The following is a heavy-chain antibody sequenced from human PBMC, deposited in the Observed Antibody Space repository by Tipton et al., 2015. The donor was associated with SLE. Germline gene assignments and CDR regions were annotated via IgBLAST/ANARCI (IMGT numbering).Heavy chain of an antibody. V-gene: IGHV4-34*01. CDR2: INHSGSI. Sequence: TLSLTCAVYGGSFSGYYWSWIRQPPGKGLEWIGEINHSGSINYNPSLKSRVTISVDTSKNQFSLKLSSVTAADTAAYYCARGPGAFDYWGQGTLVTVSS. CDR1: GGSFSGYY. CDR3: ARGPGAFDY. J-gene: IGHJ4*02. D-gene: IGHD3-10*01.